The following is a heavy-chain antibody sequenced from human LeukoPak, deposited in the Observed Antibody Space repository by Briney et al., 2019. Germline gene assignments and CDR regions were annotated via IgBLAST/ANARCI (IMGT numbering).Heavy chain of an antibody. J-gene: IGHJ4*02. CDR2: INRSGST. CDR1: GGSFSGYY. V-gene: IGHV4-34*01. Sequence: SETLSLTCAVYGGSFSGYYWSWIRQPPGKGLEWIGEINRSGSTNYNPSLKSRVTISVDTSKNQFSLKLSSVTAADTAVYYCARVSGYSYGYPDYWGQGTLVTVSS. CDR3: ARVSGYSYGYPDY. D-gene: IGHD5-18*01.